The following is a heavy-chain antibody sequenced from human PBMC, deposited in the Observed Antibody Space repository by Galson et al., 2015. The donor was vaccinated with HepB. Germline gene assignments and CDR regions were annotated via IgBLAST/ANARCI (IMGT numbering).Heavy chain of an antibody. D-gene: IGHD3-10*01. CDR3: AKTGLWFGESEGY. CDR2: ISGSGGST. V-gene: IGHV3-23*01. Sequence: SLRLSCAASGFTFSSYAMSWVRQAPGKGLEWVSAISGSGGSTYYADSVKGRFTISRDNSKNTLYLQMNSLRAEDTAVYYCAKTGLWFGESEGYWGQGTLVTVSS. CDR1: GFTFSSYA. J-gene: IGHJ4*02.